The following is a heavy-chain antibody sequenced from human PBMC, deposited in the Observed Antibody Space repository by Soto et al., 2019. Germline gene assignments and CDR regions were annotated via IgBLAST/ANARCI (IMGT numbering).Heavy chain of an antibody. V-gene: IGHV2-5*01. D-gene: IGHD3-10*01. J-gene: IGHJ3*02. CDR1: GFSLTTPGVG. CDR2: TYWNDDN. CDR3: ARQRAYYHGSGMSIAFDI. Sequence: QITLKESGPPLVKPTQTLTLTCTFSGFSLTTPGVGVGWLRQPPGKALEWLAVTYWNDDNRYSPSLRSRLTLTKDTSKSRVAATMTSLDPVDTATYYCARQRAYYHGSGMSIAFDIWGQGTMVNVSS.